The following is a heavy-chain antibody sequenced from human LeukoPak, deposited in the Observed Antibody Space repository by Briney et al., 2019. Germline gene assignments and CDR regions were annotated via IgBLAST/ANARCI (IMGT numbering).Heavy chain of an antibody. D-gene: IGHD3-3*01. CDR1: GYTFTGYY. V-gene: IGHV1-2*02. CDR2: INPNNGDT. Sequence: ASVKVSCRASGYTFTGYYIHWVRQVPGQGLEWMGWINPNNGDTTHAQKFQGRVTMTRDTSISTAYMELSRLTSDDTAMYFCARDFDFWSAYSSFDYWGQGTLVTVSS. J-gene: IGHJ4*02. CDR3: ARDFDFWSAYSSFDY.